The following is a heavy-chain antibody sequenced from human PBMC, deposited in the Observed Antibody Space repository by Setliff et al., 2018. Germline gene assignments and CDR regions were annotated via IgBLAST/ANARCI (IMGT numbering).Heavy chain of an antibody. D-gene: IGHD5-18*01. CDR2: TIPMFGST. J-gene: IGHJ6*03. CDR3: VREGVDTRSSTDYRYYMDV. V-gene: IGHV1-69*05. Sequence: SVKVSCKASGDTFSSYGISWVRQAPGQGLEWMGGTIPMFGSTTYAQKFQGRVTIITDESTTTAYMELSSLGSEDTAVHYCVREGVDTRSSTDYRYYMDVWGKGTTVTVSS. CDR1: GDTFSSYG.